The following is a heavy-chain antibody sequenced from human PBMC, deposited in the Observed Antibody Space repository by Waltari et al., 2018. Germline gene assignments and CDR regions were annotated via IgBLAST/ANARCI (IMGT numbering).Heavy chain of an antibody. D-gene: IGHD3-22*01. V-gene: IGHV3-7*01. CDR2: INQDGGQK. CDR3: AVVVVTVGDI. CDR1: GFTFSTYW. J-gene: IGHJ3*02. Sequence: EVQLVESGGGLVQPGGSLRLSCAASGFTFSTYWMSWVRQAPGKGLEWVANINQDGGQKYYVDSVKGRFTISRDNAKDSVYLQMNSLRAEDTAVYYCAVVVVTVGDIWGQGTLVTVSP.